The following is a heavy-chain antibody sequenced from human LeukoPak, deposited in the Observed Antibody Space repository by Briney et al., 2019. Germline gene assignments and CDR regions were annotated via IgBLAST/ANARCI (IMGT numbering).Heavy chain of an antibody. Sequence: PSETLSLTCTVYGGSISSGGYYWSWIRQHPGKGLEWIGYIYYSGSTYYNPSLKSRVTISVDTSKNQFSLKLSSVTAADTAVYYCARSGYCSSTSCYFDYWGQGTLVTVSS. CDR2: IYYSGST. J-gene: IGHJ4*02. D-gene: IGHD2-2*01. V-gene: IGHV4-31*03. CDR3: ARSGYCSSTSCYFDY. CDR1: GGSISSGGYY.